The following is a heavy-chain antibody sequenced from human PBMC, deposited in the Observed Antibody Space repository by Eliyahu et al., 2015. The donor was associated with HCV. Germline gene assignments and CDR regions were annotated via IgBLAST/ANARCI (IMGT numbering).Heavy chain of an antibody. J-gene: IGHJ4*02. D-gene: IGHD3-10*01. CDR3: ARDTFRIVRGVIGGFDY. Sequence: QVQLVQSGAEMKKSGASVKLSCKASGYNFTDYYMHWVRQTPGQGLEWMGIINPSGETTTYAQNXQGRLTLTRDTSTSTVYMELSSLRSEDTAVYYCARDTFRIVRGVIGGFDYWGQGTPVTVSS. CDR2: INPSGETT. V-gene: IGHV1-46*01. CDR1: GYNFTDYY.